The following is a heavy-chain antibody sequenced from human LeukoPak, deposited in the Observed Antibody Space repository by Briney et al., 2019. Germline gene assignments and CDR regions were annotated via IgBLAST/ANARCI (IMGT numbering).Heavy chain of an antibody. D-gene: IGHD6-13*01. CDR3: AKDGSRWRYSSSWMYYFDY. J-gene: IGHJ4*02. CDR2: ISGSGGST. CDR1: GFTFSSYA. V-gene: IGHV3-23*01. Sequence: GGSLRLSCAASGFTFSSYAMSWVRQAPGKGLEWVSAISGSGGSTYYADSVKGRFTISRDNSKNTLYRQMNSLRAEDTAVYYCAKDGSRWRYSSSWMYYFDYWGQGTLVTVSS.